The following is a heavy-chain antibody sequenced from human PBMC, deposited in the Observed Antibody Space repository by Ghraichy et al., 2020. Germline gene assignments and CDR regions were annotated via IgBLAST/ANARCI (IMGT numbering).Heavy chain of an antibody. D-gene: IGHD3-16*01. CDR1: GSTFSSYA. J-gene: IGHJ3*01. CDR2: IGGSGGST. V-gene: IGHV3-23*01. CDR3: AKEDLGGVLAFDV. Sequence: GGSLRLSCAASGSTFSSYAMSWVRQAPGRGLEWVSGIGGSGGSTYYADSVKGRFTISRDNSKNSLFLQMNSMRPEDIALYYCAKEDLGGVLAFDVWGQGPVVTVPS.